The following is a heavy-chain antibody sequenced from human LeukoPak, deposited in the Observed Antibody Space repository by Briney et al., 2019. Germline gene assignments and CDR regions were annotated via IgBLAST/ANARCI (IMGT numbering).Heavy chain of an antibody. J-gene: IGHJ3*02. CDR3: ARVSPTIAAAGTWADAFDI. D-gene: IGHD6-13*01. V-gene: IGHV1-69*02. CDR2: IIPILGIA. CDR1: GGTFSSYT. Sequence: SVKVSCKASGGTFSSYTISWVRQAPGHGLEWMGRIIPILGIANYAQKFQCRVTITADKSTRTAYMELSSLRSEDAAVYYCARVSPTIAAAGTWADAFDIWGQGTMVTVSS.